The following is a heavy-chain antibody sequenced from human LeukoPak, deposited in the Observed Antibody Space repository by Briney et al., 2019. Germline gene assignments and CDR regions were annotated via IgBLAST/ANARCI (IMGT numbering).Heavy chain of an antibody. CDR2: ISSSSSYI. V-gene: IGHV3-21*01. CDR1: GFTFSSYS. Sequence: GGSLRLSCAASGFTFSSYSMNWVRQAPGKGLEWVSSISSSSSYIYYADSVKGRFTISRDNAKNSLYLQMNSLRAEDTAVYYCARDRYYDFWSGYYIGGGLDYWGQGTLVTVSS. D-gene: IGHD3-3*01. CDR3: ARDRYYDFWSGYYIGGGLDY. J-gene: IGHJ4*02.